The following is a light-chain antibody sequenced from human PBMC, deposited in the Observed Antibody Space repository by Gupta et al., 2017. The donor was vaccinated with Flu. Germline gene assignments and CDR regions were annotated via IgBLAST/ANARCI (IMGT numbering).Light chain of an antibody. J-gene: IGKJ1*01. CDR2: GAS. V-gene: IGKV3-20*01. CDR1: QSVSSSY. CDR3: QQFDNSRWT. Sequence: GERATLSCRASQSVSSSYLAWYQQKPGQAPRLLVYGASRRATGIPDRFSGSGSGTDFTLTISRLEPEDFAVYYCQQFDNSRWTFGHGTRVEIK.